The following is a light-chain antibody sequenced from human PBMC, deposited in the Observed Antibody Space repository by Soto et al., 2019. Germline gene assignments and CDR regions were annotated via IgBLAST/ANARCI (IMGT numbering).Light chain of an antibody. CDR3: QQYYSYSPLT. Sequence: DIQMTQSPSTLSASVGDKVTVTCRASQSVRDWVAWYQQQAGRAPRLLISKASSLQSGVPSRFSGSGFGTEFTLTISGLQPDDFASYYCQQYYSYSPLTFGGGTKVEIK. CDR1: QSVRDW. V-gene: IGKV1-5*03. J-gene: IGKJ4*01. CDR2: KAS.